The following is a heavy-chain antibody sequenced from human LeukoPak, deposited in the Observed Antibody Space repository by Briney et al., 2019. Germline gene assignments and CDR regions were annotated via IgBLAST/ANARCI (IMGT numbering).Heavy chain of an antibody. Sequence: GRSLRLSCAASGFTFSSYAMHWVRQAPGKGLEWVAVISYDGSNKYYADSVKGRFTISRDNSKNTLYLQMNSLGAEDTAVYYCAREYSSSSDYWGQGTLVTVSS. D-gene: IGHD6-6*01. CDR1: GFTFSSYA. CDR3: AREYSSSSDY. V-gene: IGHV3-30-3*01. J-gene: IGHJ4*02. CDR2: ISYDGSNK.